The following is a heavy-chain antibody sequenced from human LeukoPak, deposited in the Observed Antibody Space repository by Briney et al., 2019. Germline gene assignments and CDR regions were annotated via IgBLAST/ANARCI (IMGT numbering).Heavy chain of an antibody. Sequence: ASVKVSCKAFGYTFTSNYMHWVRQAPGQGLEWMGWINPNSGGTNYAQKFQGRVTMTRDTSISTAYMELSRLRSDDTAVYYCARDSRYSSGWYGYWGQGTLVTVSS. CDR3: ARDSRYSSGWYGY. J-gene: IGHJ4*02. V-gene: IGHV1-2*02. D-gene: IGHD6-19*01. CDR2: INPNSGGT. CDR1: GYTFTSNY.